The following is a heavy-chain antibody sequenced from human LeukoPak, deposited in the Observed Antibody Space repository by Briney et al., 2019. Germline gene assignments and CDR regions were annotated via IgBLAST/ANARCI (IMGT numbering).Heavy chain of an antibody. CDR1: GFAFSSYW. CDR3: ARSLWPEDY. Sequence: GGSLRLSCEASGFAFSSYWASWVRQAPGKGLEWVANINQDGNSQNYVDSVRGRFTISKDNAKNSVYLQMSSLRAEDTAVYYCARSLWPEDYWGQGILVTVSS. V-gene: IGHV3-7*01. CDR2: INQDGNSQ. D-gene: IGHD2-21*01. J-gene: IGHJ4*02.